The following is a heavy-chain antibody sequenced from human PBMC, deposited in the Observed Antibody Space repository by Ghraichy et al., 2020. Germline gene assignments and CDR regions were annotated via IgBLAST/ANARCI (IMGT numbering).Heavy chain of an antibody. V-gene: IGHV3-48*02. CDR3: ARGSRVVRFYYYDGMDV. Sequence: GEYLNISCVGSGFTFSSYSMNWVRQSPGKGLEWVSYITSSGRTIFYADSVKGRFTISRDNAQNSLYLQMNSLRDEDTAVYYCARGSRVVRFYYYDGMDVWGQGTTVTVS. CDR1: GFTFSSYS. J-gene: IGHJ6*02. D-gene: IGHD4-23*01. CDR2: ITSSGRTI.